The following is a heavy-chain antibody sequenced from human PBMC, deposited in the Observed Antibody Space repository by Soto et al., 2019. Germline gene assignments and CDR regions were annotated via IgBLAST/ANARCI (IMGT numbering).Heavy chain of an antibody. J-gene: IGHJ6*04. Sequence: QVQLVQSGAEVKNPGSSVRVSCKTSGFTFNVYGIHWVRQAPGQGLEWMGGLIPIYDEPNYAQKFQGRVTITADKSTTTVYLELSSLMSEDTAVYFCAGVRDPHLDHYGLAVWGKGHPVTVSS. V-gene: IGHV1-69*06. CDR1: GFTFNVYG. CDR3: AGVRDPHLDHYGLAV. CDR2: LIPIYDEP.